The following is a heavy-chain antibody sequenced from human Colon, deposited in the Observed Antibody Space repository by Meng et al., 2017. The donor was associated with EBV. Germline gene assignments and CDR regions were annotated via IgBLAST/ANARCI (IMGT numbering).Heavy chain of an antibody. D-gene: IGHD3-10*01. CDR2: IYHGVNI. Sequence: QLQESGSGLVRPSQTLSLTVAVSGDSITSGDYSWTWIRQPPGKGLEWIGYIYHGVNIYYTPSLRSRVTISVDKSRNQFSLKLTSVSAADTAVYYCVRDTRRGGGWFDPWGQGTLVTVSS. CDR1: GDSITSGDYS. CDR3: VRDTRRGGGWFDP. V-gene: IGHV4-30-2*01. J-gene: IGHJ5*02.